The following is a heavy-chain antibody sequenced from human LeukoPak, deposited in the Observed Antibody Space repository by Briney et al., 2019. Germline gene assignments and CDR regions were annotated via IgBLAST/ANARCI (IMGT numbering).Heavy chain of an antibody. CDR1: GFTFSSYA. J-gene: IGHJ3*02. D-gene: IGHD4-23*01. CDR3: AKVIAMVVTPLDAFDI. CDR2: ISGSGRGR. V-gene: IGHV3-23*01. Sequence: PGGALRLSCAASGFTFSSYAMSWVRQDPGKGLEGVSAISGSGRGRYYADSVNGRFTISRDNSKKSLDLQMNSLRAEDTALYYCAKVIAMVVTPLDAFDIWGRGTMVTVSS.